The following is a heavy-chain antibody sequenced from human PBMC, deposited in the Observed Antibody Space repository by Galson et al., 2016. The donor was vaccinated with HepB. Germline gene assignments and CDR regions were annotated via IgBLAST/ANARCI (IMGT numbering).Heavy chain of an antibody. J-gene: IGHJ6*02. CDR3: ASDRVGAAAGHYYYGMDV. CDR1: GFTFSTYG. Sequence: SLRLSCAASGFTFSTYGMHWVRQAPGKGLEWVAVISQDENKKYYAGSVKGRFTISRDNSKNTLSLQMNSLRVEDTAVYYCASDRVGAAAGHYYYGMDVWGQGTTATV. V-gene: IGHV3-30*03. CDR2: ISQDENKK. D-gene: IGHD6-25*01.